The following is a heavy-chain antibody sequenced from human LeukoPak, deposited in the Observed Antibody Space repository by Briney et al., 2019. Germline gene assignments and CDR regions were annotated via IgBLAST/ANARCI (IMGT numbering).Heavy chain of an antibody. CDR2: INYSGST. V-gene: IGHV4-61*10. CDR1: GGSISSGSYY. D-gene: IGHD3-3*01. CDR3: ARFGGPHAFDI. Sequence: SQTLSLTCTVSGGSISSGSYYWSWIRQPAGKGLEWIAYINYSGSTNYNPSLKSRVTISVDTSKNHFSLTLSSVTAADTAVYYCARFGGPHAFDIWGQGTMVTVSS. J-gene: IGHJ3*02.